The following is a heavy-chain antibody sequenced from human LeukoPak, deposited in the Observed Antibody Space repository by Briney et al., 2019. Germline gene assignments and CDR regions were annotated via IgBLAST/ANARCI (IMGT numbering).Heavy chain of an antibody. D-gene: IGHD4-17*01. J-gene: IGHJ4*02. V-gene: IGHV3-11*06. CDR2: ISSSSSYI. Sequence: GGSLRLSCAASGFTFSDYYMSWIRQAPGKGLEWVSSISSSSSYIYYAESVKGRFTISRDNAKNSLYLQMNSLRAEDTAVYYCARDANGDYDGDYFDYWGQGTLVTVSS. CDR3: ARDANGDYDGDYFDY. CDR1: GFTFSDYY.